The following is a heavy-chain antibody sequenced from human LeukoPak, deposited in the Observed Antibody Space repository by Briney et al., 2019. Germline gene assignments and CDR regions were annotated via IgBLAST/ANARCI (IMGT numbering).Heavy chain of an antibody. J-gene: IGHJ4*02. Sequence: GASVKLSCTSSVGTFSSYAISWVRHAPGQGLEWMGRMIPILGITNYAQKFQGRVTITADKSTSTAYMELSSLSSEDTAVYYCARGSAAGPIKNYFDYWGQGTLVTVSS. CDR2: MIPILGIT. CDR1: VGTFSSYA. CDR3: ARGSAAGPIKNYFDY. D-gene: IGHD6-19*01. V-gene: IGHV1-69*04.